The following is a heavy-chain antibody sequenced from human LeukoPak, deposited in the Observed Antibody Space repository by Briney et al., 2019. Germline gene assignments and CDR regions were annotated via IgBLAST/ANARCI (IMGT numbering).Heavy chain of an antibody. J-gene: IGHJ4*02. V-gene: IGHV1-3*04. CDR3: ARVTQPPVTSFDS. D-gene: IGHD4-17*01. CDR1: GFTFISHA. Sequence: GGSLRLSCAASGFTFISHAMHWVRQAPGQRLEWMGWINTDNGNTKYSQKFQGRVTLTRDTSASTAYMDLSSLRTEDTGLYYCARVTQPPVTSFDSWGQGTLVSVSS. CDR2: INTDNGNT.